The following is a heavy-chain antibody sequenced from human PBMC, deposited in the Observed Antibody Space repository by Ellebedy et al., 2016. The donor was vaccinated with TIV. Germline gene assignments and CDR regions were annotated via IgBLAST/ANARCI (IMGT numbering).Heavy chain of an antibody. V-gene: IGHV3-7*01. J-gene: IGHJ6*02. D-gene: IGHD3-10*01. CDR1: GFTFSSYW. CDR2: IKQDGSEK. Sequence: GESLKISCAASGFTFSSYWMSWVRQAPGKGLEWVANIKQDGSEKYYVDSVKGRFTISRDNAKNSLYLQMNSLRAEDTAVYYCARTYGSDVDYYYYGMDVWGQGTTVTVSS. CDR3: ARTYGSDVDYYYYGMDV.